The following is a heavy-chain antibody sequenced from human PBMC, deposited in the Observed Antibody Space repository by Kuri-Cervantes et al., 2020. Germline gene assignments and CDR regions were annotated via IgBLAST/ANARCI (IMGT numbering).Heavy chain of an antibody. D-gene: IGHD3-10*01. CDR2: INPSGGST. CDR1: GYTFTSYY. J-gene: IGHJ4*02. V-gene: IGHV1-46*01. Sequence: ASVKVSCKASGYTFTSYYMHWVRQAPGQGLEWMGIINPSGGSTSYAQKFQGRVTMTRDTSTSTVYMELSSLRSEDTAVYYCARDFGRKLLWFGDAPGAYFDYWGQGTPVTVSS. CDR3: ARDFGRKLLWFGDAPGAYFDY.